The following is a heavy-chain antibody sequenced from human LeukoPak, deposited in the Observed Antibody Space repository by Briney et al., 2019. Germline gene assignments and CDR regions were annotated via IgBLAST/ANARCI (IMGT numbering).Heavy chain of an antibody. J-gene: IGHJ3*02. CDR1: GSISGYY. D-gene: IGHD2-2*01. CDR2: IYTSGST. Sequence: PSETRSLTCTVSGSISGYYWSWIRQPPGKGLEWIGYIYTSGSTNYNPSLESRVTIPVDTSKNQFSLDLSSVTAADTAVYYCARQKCTSASCLTKNAFDIWGQGTMVTVSS. V-gene: IGHV4-4*09. CDR3: ARQKCTSASCLTKNAFDI.